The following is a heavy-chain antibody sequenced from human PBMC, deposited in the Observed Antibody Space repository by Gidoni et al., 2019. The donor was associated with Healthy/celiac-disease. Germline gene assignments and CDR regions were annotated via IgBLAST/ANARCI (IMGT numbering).Heavy chain of an antibody. D-gene: IGHD2-21*01. CDR2: INAGNGNT. Sequence: QFQLVQSGAEVMKPGASVKVSCKASGYTFPSYALHWVRQAPGQRLEWMGWINAGNGNTKDSKKFQGRVTITRDTSASTAYMELSSLRSEDTAGYYCARDFGQCGGDCYPVAFDIWGQGTMVTVSS. J-gene: IGHJ3*02. CDR3: ARDFGQCGGDCYPVAFDI. V-gene: IGHV1-3*01. CDR1: GYTFPSYA.